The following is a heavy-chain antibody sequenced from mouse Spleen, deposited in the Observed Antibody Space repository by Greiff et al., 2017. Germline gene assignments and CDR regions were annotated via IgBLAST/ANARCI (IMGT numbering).Heavy chain of an antibody. D-gene: IGHD2-3*01. V-gene: IGHV3-6*01. CDR2: ISYDGSN. J-gene: IGHJ4*01. CDR3: AREWDGYPSYAMDY. Sequence: VQLKESGPGLVKPSQSLSLTCSVTGYSITSGYYWNWIRQFPGNKLEWMGYISYDGSNNYNPSLKNRISITRDTSKNQFFLKLNSVTTEDTATYYCAREWDGYPSYAMDYWGQGTSVTVSS. CDR1: GYSITSGYY.